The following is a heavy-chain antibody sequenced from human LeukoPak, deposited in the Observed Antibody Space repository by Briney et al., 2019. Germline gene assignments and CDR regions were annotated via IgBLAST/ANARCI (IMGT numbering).Heavy chain of an antibody. CDR3: VRDNAYKFDY. D-gene: IGHD5-24*01. CDR2: INTFGTTA. Sequence: GGSLRLSCAASGFTFANYDMNWVRQVPGKGLVWVSHINTFGTTATYADSVKGRFTISRDNANNTLYLQMNSLRVEDTAVYYCVRDNAYKFDYWGQGTLVTVSS. J-gene: IGHJ4*02. V-gene: IGHV3-74*01. CDR1: GFTFANYD.